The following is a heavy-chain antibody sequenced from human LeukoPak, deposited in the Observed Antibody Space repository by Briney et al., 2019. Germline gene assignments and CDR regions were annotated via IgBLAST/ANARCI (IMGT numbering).Heavy chain of an antibody. CDR2: IYYSGDT. Sequence: SETLSLTSTVSRGSISGYSWSWIRQSPGGGLEWIGYIYYSGDTPYNPSLRSRVTISVDTSKNQFSLQLRSLSTADTAVYYCVRGPYGASISKWFAPWGQGTQVIVSP. J-gene: IGHJ5*02. V-gene: IGHV4-59*01. CDR1: RGSISGYS. CDR3: VRGPYGASISKWFAP. D-gene: IGHD4/OR15-4a*01.